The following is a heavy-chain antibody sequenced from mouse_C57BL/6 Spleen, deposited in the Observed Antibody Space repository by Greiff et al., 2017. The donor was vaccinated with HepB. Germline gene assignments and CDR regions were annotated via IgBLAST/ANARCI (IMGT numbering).Heavy chain of an antibody. CDR1: GYTFTSYW. D-gene: IGHD1-1*01. V-gene: IGHV1-59*01. CDR3: ARSHSRGYYFDY. J-gene: IGHJ2*01. Sequence: QVQLQQSGAELVRPGPSVKLSCKASGYTFTSYWMHWVKQRPGQGLEWIGVIDPSDSYTNYNQKFKGKATLTVDTSSSTAYMQLSSLTSEDSAVYYCARSHSRGYYFDYWGQGTTLTVSS. CDR2: IDPSDSYT.